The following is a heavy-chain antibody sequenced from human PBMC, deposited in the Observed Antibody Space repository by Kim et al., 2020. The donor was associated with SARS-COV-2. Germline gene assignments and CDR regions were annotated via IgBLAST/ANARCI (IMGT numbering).Heavy chain of an antibody. Sequence: ASVKVSCKASGYIFTNFAIQWVRQAPGQRLEWMGLINAGTGNTKFSQQFQGRVTFTRDTSANTVYMELSRLGSEDTAVYYCARDIYHTGFDYWGQGTLVAVSS. D-gene: IGHD2-8*02. V-gene: IGHV1-3*01. CDR2: INAGTGNT. J-gene: IGHJ4*02. CDR1: GYIFTNFA. CDR3: ARDIYHTGFDY.